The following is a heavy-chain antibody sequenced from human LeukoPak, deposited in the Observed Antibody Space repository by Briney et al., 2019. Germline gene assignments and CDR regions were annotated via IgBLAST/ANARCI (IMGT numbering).Heavy chain of an antibody. CDR2: IYPYSSDT. CDR1: GYTFTGYY. CDR3: ARDRNSGSSLDI. J-gene: IGHJ3*02. Sequence: ASVKVSCKASGYTFTGYYTHWVRQAPGQGLEWMGWIYPYSSDTNYAQNFQGRVTMTRDTSISTAYMELSSLKSDDTAVYYCARDRNSGSSLDIWGQGTMLTVSS. D-gene: IGHD6-6*01. V-gene: IGHV1-2*02.